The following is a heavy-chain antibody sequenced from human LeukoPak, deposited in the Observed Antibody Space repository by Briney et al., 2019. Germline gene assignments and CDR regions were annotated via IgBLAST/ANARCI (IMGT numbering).Heavy chain of an antibody. J-gene: IGHJ4*02. CDR2: IIPIFGTA. CDR1: GGTFSSYA. D-gene: IGHD6-13*01. Sequence: ASLKVSCTASGGTFSSYAISWVRQAPGQGLEWIGGIIPIFGTANYAQTFQGRVTITADNSKSTAYMELSSLRSEDTAVYYCARDHGSKLLVAAGIWVRGTVVTVS. V-gene: IGHV1-69*06. CDR3: ARDHGSKLLVAAGI.